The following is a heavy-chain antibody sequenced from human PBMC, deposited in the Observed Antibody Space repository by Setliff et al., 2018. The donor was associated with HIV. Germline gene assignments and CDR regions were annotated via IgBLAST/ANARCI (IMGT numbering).Heavy chain of an antibody. CDR2: IRYDGSKK. V-gene: IGHV3-30*02. D-gene: IGHD3-22*01. CDR1: GFTFKYAW. J-gene: IGHJ4*02. CDR3: ATTHHYARSGYYG. Sequence: PGESLKISCAASGFTFKYAWISWVRQAPGKGLEWVAFIRYDGSKKFYADSVKGRFTISRDNSKNTLYLQMNSLRPEDRAVYYCATTHHYARSGYYGWGQGTLVTVSS.